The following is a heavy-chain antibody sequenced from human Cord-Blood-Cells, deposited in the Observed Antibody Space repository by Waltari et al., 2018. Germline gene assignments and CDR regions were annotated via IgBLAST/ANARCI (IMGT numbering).Heavy chain of an antibody. J-gene: IGHJ3*02. D-gene: IGHD3-10*01. Sequence: QVQLVPSGAEVKKPGASVKVSCKASGYTFTGSYIHRVRPAPGKGLEWMGWINPNSGGTNYAQKFQGRVTMTRDTSISTAYMELSRLRSDDTAVYYCARDRYYYGSGRRDAFDIWGQGTMVTVSS. CDR3: ARDRYYYGSGRRDAFDI. CDR2: INPNSGGT. V-gene: IGHV1-2*02. CDR1: GYTFTGSY.